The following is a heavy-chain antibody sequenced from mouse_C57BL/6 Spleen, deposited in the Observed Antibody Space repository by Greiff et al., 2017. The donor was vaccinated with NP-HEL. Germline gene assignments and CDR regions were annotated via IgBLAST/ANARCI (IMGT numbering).Heavy chain of an antibody. CDR1: GYTFTDYE. J-gene: IGHJ2*01. Sequence: QLQQSGAELVRPGASVTLSCKASGYTFTDYEMHWVKQTPVHGLEWIGAIDPETGGTAYNQKFKGKAILTADKSSSTAYMELRSLTSEDSAVYYCTREDMGYYDYWGQGTTLTVSS. V-gene: IGHV1-15*01. CDR3: TREDMGYYDY. CDR2: IDPETGGT. D-gene: IGHD1-1*01.